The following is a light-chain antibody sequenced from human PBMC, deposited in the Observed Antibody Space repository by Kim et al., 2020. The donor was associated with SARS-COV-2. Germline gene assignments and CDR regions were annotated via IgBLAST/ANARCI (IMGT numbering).Light chain of an antibody. CDR2: GAS. Sequence: EIVMTQSPATLSVSPGERATLSCRASQSVSSNLAWYQQKPGQAPRLLIYGASTRATGIPGRFSGSGSGTEFTLTISSLQSEDFAVYYCQLYSQWPLTFGGGTKVDIK. V-gene: IGKV3-15*01. CDR3: QLYSQWPLT. J-gene: IGKJ4*01. CDR1: QSVSSN.